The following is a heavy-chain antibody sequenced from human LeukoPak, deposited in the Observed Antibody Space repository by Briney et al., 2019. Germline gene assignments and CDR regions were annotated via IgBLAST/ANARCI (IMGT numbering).Heavy chain of an antibody. CDR2: IKQDGSEK. CDR1: GFTFSSYW. J-gene: IGHJ5*02. Sequence: GGSLRLSCAASGFTFSSYWMSWVRLAPGKGLEWVANIKQDGSEKYYVDSVKGRFTISRDNAKNSLYLQMNSLRAEDTAVYYCARDLDFMITSGGHWFDPWGQGTLVTVSS. CDR3: ARDLDFMITSGGHWFDP. D-gene: IGHD3-16*01. V-gene: IGHV3-7*01.